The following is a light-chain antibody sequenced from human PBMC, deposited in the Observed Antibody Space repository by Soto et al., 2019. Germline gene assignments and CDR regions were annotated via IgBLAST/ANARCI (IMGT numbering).Light chain of an antibody. J-gene: IGLJ2*01. CDR2: SNN. CDR3: AAWDDSLNGVV. Sequence: QAVVTQPPSASGTPGQRVNISCSGSSSNIGSNTVNWYQQLPGTAPKLLIYSNNQRPSGVPDRFSGSKSGTSASLAISGLQSEDEADYYCAAWDDSLNGVVFGGGTKVTVL. CDR1: SSNIGSNT. V-gene: IGLV1-44*01.